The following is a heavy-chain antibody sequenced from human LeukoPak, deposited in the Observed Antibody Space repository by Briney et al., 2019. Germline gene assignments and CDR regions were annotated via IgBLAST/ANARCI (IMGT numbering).Heavy chain of an antibody. V-gene: IGHV3-48*04. Sequence: PGGSLRLSCAASGFTFSSFGMNWVRQAPGKGLEWVSYISSSSSTIYYADSVKGRFTISRDNAKNSLFLQMNSLRAEDTAVYYCARDQVSIAGTGIDYWGQGTLVTVSS. D-gene: IGHD6-13*01. J-gene: IGHJ4*02. CDR1: GFTFSSFG. CDR2: ISSSSSTI. CDR3: ARDQVSIAGTGIDY.